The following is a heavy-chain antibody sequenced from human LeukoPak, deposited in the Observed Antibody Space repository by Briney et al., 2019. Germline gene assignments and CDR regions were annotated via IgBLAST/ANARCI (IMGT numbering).Heavy chain of an antibody. CDR3: ARDGATFSGYDWYYYMDV. Sequence: PGGSLRLSCAASGFTFSKYWMSWVRQAPGKGLEWGANIKQDGSEKYYVDSVKGRFTISRDNAKNSLYLQMNSLRAEDTAVYYCARDGATFSGYDWYYYMDVWGKGTTVTVSS. V-gene: IGHV3-7*01. D-gene: IGHD5-12*01. CDR1: GFTFSKYW. CDR2: IKQDGSEK. J-gene: IGHJ6*03.